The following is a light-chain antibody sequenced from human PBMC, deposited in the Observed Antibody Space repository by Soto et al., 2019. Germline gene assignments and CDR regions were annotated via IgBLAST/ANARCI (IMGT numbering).Light chain of an antibody. Sequence: EIVMTQSPATLSVSPGERATLSCRASQSVSNNLAWYEQKPGQAPRLLIYGASTRATGIPARFSGSGSGTDFTLTISSLQSEDCAVYYCQQYNNWPPFTFGQGTKLEIK. J-gene: IGKJ2*01. CDR1: QSVSNN. CDR3: QQYNNWPPFT. V-gene: IGKV3-15*01. CDR2: GAS.